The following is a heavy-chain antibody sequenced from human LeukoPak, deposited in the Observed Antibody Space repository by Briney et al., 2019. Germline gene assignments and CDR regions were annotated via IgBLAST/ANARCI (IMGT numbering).Heavy chain of an antibody. CDR2: IRYDGSNK. CDR3: ARRRDGYSFSFDY. J-gene: IGHJ4*02. Sequence: GGSLRLSCAASGFTFSSYGMHWVRQAPGKGLEWVAFIRYDGSNKYYADSVKGRFTISRDNSKNTLYLQMNSLRAEDTAVYYCARRRDGYSFSFDYWGQGTLVTVSS. CDR1: GFTFSSYG. D-gene: IGHD5-24*01. V-gene: IGHV3-30*02.